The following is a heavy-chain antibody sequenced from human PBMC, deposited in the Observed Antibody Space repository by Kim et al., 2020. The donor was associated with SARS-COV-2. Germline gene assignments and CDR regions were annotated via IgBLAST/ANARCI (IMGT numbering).Heavy chain of an antibody. CDR2: INHSGST. J-gene: IGHJ4*02. Sequence: SETLSLTCAVYGGSFSGYYWSWIRQPPGKGLEWIGEINHSGSTYYNPSLKSRVTISVDTSKNQFSLKLGSVTAADTAVYYCARVRITMIVVVILARPFDYWGKGTLVTVSS. CDR1: GGSFSGYY. D-gene: IGHD3-22*01. V-gene: IGHV4-34*01. CDR3: ARVRITMIVVVILARPFDY.